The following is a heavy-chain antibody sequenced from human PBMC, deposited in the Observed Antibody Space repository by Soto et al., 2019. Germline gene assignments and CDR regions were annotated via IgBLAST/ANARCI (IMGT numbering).Heavy chain of an antibody. CDR3: ARGLYCSGGTCTDS. D-gene: IGHD2-15*01. Sequence: QVQLVQSGAEVKKPGASVKVSCKASGYTFTTHDINWVRQATGQGLEWMGWMNPNSGNTDYAQKGQGRVTMTRNTSISTAYMELSSLRSEDTAVYYCARGLYCSGGTCTDSWGQGTLVTVSS. CDR1: GYTFTTHD. CDR2: MNPNSGNT. J-gene: IGHJ4*02. V-gene: IGHV1-8*01.